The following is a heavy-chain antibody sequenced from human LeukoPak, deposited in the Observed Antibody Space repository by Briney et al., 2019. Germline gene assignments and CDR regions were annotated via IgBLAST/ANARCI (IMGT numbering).Heavy chain of an antibody. CDR2: INPNSGGT. CDR3: PSLGAMITFGGVIVGEIDY. V-gene: IGHV1-2*06. CDR1: GYTFTGYY. D-gene: IGHD3-16*02. J-gene: IGHJ4*02. Sequence: ASVKVSCKASGYTFTGYYMHWVRQAPGQGLEWMGRINPNSGGTNYAQKFQGRVTMTRDTSISTAYMELSRLRSDDTAGYYCPSLGAMITFGGVIVGEIDYWGQGTLVTVSS.